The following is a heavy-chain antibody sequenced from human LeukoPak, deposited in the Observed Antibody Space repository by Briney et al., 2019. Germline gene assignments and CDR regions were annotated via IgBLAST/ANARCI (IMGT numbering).Heavy chain of an antibody. D-gene: IGHD4-23*01. V-gene: IGHV3-30*18. CDR2: ISYHGNNK. Sequence: GGSLRLSCAASGFTFTDFGMYWVRQAPGKGLEWVAVISYHGNNKYYVDSVKGRFTITRDNSKNTLYLQMNSLRAEGTAVYYCAKDLYYGGNSYYFDYWGQGTLVTVSS. CDR3: AKDLYYGGNSYYFDY. J-gene: IGHJ4*02. CDR1: GFTFTDFG.